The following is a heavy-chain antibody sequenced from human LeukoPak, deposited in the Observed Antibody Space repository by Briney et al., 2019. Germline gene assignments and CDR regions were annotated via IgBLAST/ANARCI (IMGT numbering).Heavy chain of an antibody. Sequence: GGSLRLSCAASGFSFSGYSMNWVRQAPGKGLEWVSFISKSGSNIYYADSVRGRFTISRDNDGNSLYLQMNSLRDEDTALYYCASLHHLPRGGVPVTIYWGQGTLVTVSS. CDR3: ASLHHLPRGGVPVTIY. J-gene: IGHJ4*02. CDR1: GFSFSGYS. D-gene: IGHD6-19*01. CDR2: ISKSGSNI. V-gene: IGHV3-48*02.